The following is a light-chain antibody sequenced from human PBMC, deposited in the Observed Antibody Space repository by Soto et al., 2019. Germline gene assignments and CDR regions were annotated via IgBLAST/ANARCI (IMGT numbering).Light chain of an antibody. CDR1: SGSVSTSNY. J-gene: IGLJ3*02. V-gene: IGLV8-61*01. Sequence: QTVVTQEPSFSVSPGGTVTLTCGLSSGSVSTSNYPSWYQQTPGQAPRSLIYSTNTRSSGVPDRFSGSILGNRAALTITGAQADDESDFYCVLYLGNGIWVFGGGTKLTV. CDR2: STN. CDR3: VLYLGNGIWV.